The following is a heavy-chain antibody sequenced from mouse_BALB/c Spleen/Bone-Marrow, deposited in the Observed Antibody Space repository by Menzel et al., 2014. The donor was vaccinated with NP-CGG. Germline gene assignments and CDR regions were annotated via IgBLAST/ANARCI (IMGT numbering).Heavy chain of an antibody. J-gene: IGHJ3*01. CDR2: INPSSGYT. D-gene: IGHD1-1*02. Sequence: QVHVKQSGAELARPGASVKMSCKASGYTFTSYTMHWVKQRPGQGLEWIGYINPSSGYTNYNQKFKDKVTLTADKSSSTAYMQLSSLTSEDSAVYYCARDWTIPFAYWGQGTLVTVSA. V-gene: IGHV1-4*01. CDR1: GYTFTSYT. CDR3: ARDWTIPFAY.